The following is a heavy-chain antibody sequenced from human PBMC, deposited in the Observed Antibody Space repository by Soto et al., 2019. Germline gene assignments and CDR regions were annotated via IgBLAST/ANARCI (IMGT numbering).Heavy chain of an antibody. CDR2: INYSGST. CDR1: CGSIRGYY. CDR3: AKTMVRGISTFYFDY. J-gene: IGHJ4*02. V-gene: IGHV4-59*08. Sequence: SETLSLTCALFCGSIRGYYWSWIGQPPGKGLEWIGYINYSGSTNYNPSLKSRATMSVDTPKNQISLKLSSVAAADTAVYYCAKTMVRGISTFYFDYWGQGTLVIVS. D-gene: IGHD3-10*01.